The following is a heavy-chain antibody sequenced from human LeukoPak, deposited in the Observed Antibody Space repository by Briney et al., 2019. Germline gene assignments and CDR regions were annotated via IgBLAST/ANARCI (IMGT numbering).Heavy chain of an antibody. V-gene: IGHV3-13*05. CDR2: IGTAGDP. CDR1: GFPFSSYD. J-gene: IGHJ6*02. Sequence: GGSLRLSCAASGFPFSSYDIHWVRQPTGKGLEWVSRIGTAGDPYYAGSVKGRFTISRENANNSLYLQMDSLRAGDTAVYYCARGIYYGMDGWGQGTTVTVSS. CDR3: ARGIYYGMDG.